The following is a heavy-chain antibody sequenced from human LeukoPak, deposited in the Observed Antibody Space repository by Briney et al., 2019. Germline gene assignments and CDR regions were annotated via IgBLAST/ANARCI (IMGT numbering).Heavy chain of an antibody. CDR2: INPSGGST. V-gene: IGHV1-46*01. CDR3: AREYKQWRYYGMDV. J-gene: IGHJ6*02. D-gene: IGHD6-19*01. Sequence: GASVKVSCKASGYTFTSYYMHWVRQAPGQGLEWMGIINPSGGSTSSAQKFQGRVTMTRDTSTSTFYMELKSLRSEDTAVYYCAREYKQWRYYGMDVWGQGTTVTVSS. CDR1: GYTFTSYY.